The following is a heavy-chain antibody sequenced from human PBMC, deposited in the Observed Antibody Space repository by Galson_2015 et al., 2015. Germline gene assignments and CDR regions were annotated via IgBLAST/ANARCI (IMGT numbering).Heavy chain of an antibody. CDR2: TYYRSKWYN. V-gene: IGHV6-1*01. D-gene: IGHD2-15*01. CDR3: ARGRGIVVVVAATPYYYYYMDV. J-gene: IGHJ6*03. Sequence: CAISGDSVSSNSAAWNWIRQSPSRGLEWLGRTYYRSKWYNDYAVSVKSRITINPDTSKNQFSLQLNSVTPEDTAVYYCARGRGIVVVVAATPYYYYYMDVWGKGTTVTVSS. CDR1: GDSVSSNSAA.